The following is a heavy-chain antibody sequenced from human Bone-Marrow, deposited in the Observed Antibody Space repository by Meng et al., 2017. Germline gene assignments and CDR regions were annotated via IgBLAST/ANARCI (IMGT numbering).Heavy chain of an antibody. J-gene: IGHJ5*02. Sequence: QESGAGLVKPAPSLSLTCSVPGGYINRAVYDWSWILQPPEKGLEWIGYIYYTENTYYNPSLKSPMTISLDKSKNQFSLKLNSVTVADTAVYYCARGRASCSSGGCSLGWFDPWGQGTLVTVSS. V-gene: IGHV4-31*01. CDR2: IYYTENT. D-gene: IGHD2-15*01. CDR3: ARGRASCSSGGCSLGWFDP. CDR1: GGYINRAVYD.